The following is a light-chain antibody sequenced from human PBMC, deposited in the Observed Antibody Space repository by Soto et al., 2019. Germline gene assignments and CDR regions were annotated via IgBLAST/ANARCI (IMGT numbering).Light chain of an antibody. CDR1: LSVSSS. CDR3: QQYGTSPIT. J-gene: IGKJ5*01. CDR2: GAS. Sequence: ETVLTQSPGTLFLSPGERATLSCRASLSVSSSLAWYQQKPGQAPRLLIYGASSRATGIPDRFSGSGSGTDFTLTISRLEPEDFAVFYCQQYGTSPITFGQGTRLEIK. V-gene: IGKV3-20*01.